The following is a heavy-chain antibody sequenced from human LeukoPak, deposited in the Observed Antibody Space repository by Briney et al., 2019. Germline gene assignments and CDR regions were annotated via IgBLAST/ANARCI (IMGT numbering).Heavy chain of an antibody. CDR1: GFSFSVYW. Sequence: GGSLRPSCAASGFSFSVYWMHWVRQAPGKGPVWVSRIKTDGSITDYADSVKGRFTISRDNSKNMLYLQMNSLRAEDMAVYYCAKKKDYGDYSLDYWGQGTLVTVSS. CDR3: AKKKDYGDYSLDY. D-gene: IGHD4-17*01. V-gene: IGHV3-74*01. J-gene: IGHJ4*02. CDR2: IKTDGSIT.